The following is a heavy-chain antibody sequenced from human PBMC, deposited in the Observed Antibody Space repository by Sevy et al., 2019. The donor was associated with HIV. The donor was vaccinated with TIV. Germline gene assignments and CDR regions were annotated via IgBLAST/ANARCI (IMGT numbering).Heavy chain of an antibody. CDR3: AGGRVDSSGSFDAFDM. V-gene: IGHV3-23*01. J-gene: IGHJ3*02. CDR2: MFGSGGTT. CDR1: GITFNNYA. Sequence: GGSLRLSCAASGITFNNYAMNWVRQAPGKGLDWVSTMFGSGGTTYYADSVKGRFTISRDNSKNTLYLQMNSLRTEDSALYYCAGGRVDSSGSFDAFDMWGQGTMVTVSS. D-gene: IGHD3-22*01.